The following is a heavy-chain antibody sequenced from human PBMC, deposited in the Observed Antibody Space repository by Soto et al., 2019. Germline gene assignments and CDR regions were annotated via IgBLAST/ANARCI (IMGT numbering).Heavy chain of an antibody. CDR2: ISSDSTYI. CDR3: ARGGRAVVGAATRPLDY. Sequence: EVQLVESGGGLVKPGGFLRLSCADSGFTFGSHSMFWVRQAPGKGLVWVSSISSDSTYIFYADSVKGRFAISRDNAKNSLYLQMDSLRAEDTAVYYCARGGRAVVGAATRPLDYWGQGTLVTVSS. D-gene: IGHD2-15*01. J-gene: IGHJ4*02. V-gene: IGHV3-21*01. CDR1: GFTFGSHS.